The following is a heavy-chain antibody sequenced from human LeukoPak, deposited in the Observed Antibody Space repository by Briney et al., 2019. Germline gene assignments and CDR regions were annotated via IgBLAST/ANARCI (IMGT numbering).Heavy chain of an antibody. CDR3: ARGYSNYGYTFDI. Sequence: GGSLRLSCAASGFTLSSHSMNWVRQAPGKGLEWVSSISSSSSYIYYADSVKGRFTISRDNAKNSLYLQMNSLRAEDTAVYHCARGYSNYGYTFDIWGQGTMVTVSS. J-gene: IGHJ3*02. CDR2: ISSSSSYI. V-gene: IGHV3-21*01. D-gene: IGHD4-11*01. CDR1: GFTLSSHS.